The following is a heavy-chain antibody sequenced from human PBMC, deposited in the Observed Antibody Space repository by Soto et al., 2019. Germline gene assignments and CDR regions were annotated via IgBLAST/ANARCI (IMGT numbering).Heavy chain of an antibody. D-gene: IGHD6-19*01. CDR2: IRSKTDGATT. J-gene: IGHJ4*02. V-gene: IGHV3-15*01. Sequence: EVQLVESGGGLVKPGGSLRLSCEASGFMFSNVWMSWVRQAPGKGLEWVGRIRSKTDGATTDYAAPVKGRFAISRDDSKNTLYLQMNSLKTEDTAVYYCVRGNSGCYLDHWGQGTLVTVSS. CDR1: GFMFSNVW. CDR3: VRGNSGCYLDH.